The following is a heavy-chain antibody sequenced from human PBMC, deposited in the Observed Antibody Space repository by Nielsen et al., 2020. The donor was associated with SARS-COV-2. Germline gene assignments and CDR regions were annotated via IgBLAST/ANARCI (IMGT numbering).Heavy chain of an antibody. CDR2: ISGSGDNT. V-gene: IGHV3-23*01. D-gene: IGHD1/OR15-1a*01. CDR1: RFTFSRYA. Sequence: GGSLRLSCAASRFTFSRYAMSWVRQAPGKGLEWVSGISGSGDNTYYTDSVKGRFTISRDNSKNMVYLQMNSLRAEDTAVYYCARERFAGTTLEETDYWGQGTLVTVSS. CDR3: ARERFAGTTLEETDY. J-gene: IGHJ4*02.